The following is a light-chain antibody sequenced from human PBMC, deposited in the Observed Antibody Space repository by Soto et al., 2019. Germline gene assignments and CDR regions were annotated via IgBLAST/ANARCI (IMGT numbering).Light chain of an antibody. CDR2: DAS. V-gene: IGKV3-11*01. J-gene: IGKJ1*01. CDR1: QSVSSY. Sequence: EIVLTHSPATLSLSPWERATLSCRASQSVSSYLAWYQQKPGQAPRLLIYDASNRATGIPARFSGSGSGTDFTLTISSLEPEDFAVYYCQQRSNWLSWTFGQGTKVDIK. CDR3: QQRSNWLSWT.